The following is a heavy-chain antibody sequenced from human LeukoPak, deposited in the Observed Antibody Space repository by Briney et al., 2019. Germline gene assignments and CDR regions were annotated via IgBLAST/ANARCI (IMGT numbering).Heavy chain of an antibody. D-gene: IGHD1-7*01. CDR1: GFTFSSYN. Sequence: GGSLRLSCAASGFTFSSYNMNWVRQAPGKGLEWVSYIGPSSTRIDYAASVRGRFTISRDNAKSSLYLQVNSLRAEGTAVYYCARMNYVSSGWGAPFDDWCQGTLVTVSS. V-gene: IGHV3-48*04. J-gene: IGHJ4*02. CDR2: IGPSSTRI. CDR3: ARMNYVSSGWGAPFDD.